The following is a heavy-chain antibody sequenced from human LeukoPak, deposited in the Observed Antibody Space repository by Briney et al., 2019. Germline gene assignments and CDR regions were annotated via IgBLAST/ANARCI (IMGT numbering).Heavy chain of an antibody. D-gene: IGHD2-21*01. Sequence: GGSLRLSCVGSGFTFRSHAMSWVRQAPEKGLEFVSAIYENGGTTYYADSVKGRFSISRDNSKNTLYLQMDSLRGEDTAVYYCAKDFRIGYSAHFDYWGQGALVTVSS. V-gene: IGHV3-23*01. CDR1: GFTFRSHA. CDR3: AKDFRIGYSAHFDY. J-gene: IGHJ4*02. CDR2: IYENGGTT.